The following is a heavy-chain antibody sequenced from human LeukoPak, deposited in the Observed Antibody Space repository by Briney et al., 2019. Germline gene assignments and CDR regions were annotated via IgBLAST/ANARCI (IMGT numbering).Heavy chain of an antibody. D-gene: IGHD1-26*01. J-gene: IGHJ4*02. CDR2: IIPIFGTA. Sequence: SVKVSCKASGYTFTSYGISWVRQAPGQGLEWMGGIIPIFGTANYAQKFQGRVTITADESTSTAYMELSSLRSEDAAVYYCARWELLAFDYWGQGTLVTVSS. CDR1: GYTFTSYG. CDR3: ARWELLAFDY. V-gene: IGHV1-69*13.